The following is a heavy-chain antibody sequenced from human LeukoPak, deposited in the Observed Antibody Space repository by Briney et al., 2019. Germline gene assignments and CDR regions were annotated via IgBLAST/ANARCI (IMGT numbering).Heavy chain of an antibody. J-gene: IGHJ4*02. CDR3: ASGVDSSGPRFDY. CDR1: GGSIGSGGYY. D-gene: IGHD3-22*01. Sequence: SQTLSLTCTVSGGSIGSGGYYWSWIRQHPGKGLEWIGYIYYSGSTYYNPSLKSRVTISVDTSKNQFSLKLSSVTAADTAVYYCASGVDSSGPRFDYWGQGTLVTVSS. V-gene: IGHV4-31*03. CDR2: IYYSGST.